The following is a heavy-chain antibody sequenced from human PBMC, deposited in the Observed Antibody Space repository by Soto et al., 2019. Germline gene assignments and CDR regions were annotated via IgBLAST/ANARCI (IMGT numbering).Heavy chain of an antibody. CDR3: ARVIDFWSGYYRP. V-gene: IGHV4-34*01. CDR1: GGSFSGYY. Sequence: QVQLQQWGAGLLKPSETLSLTCAVYGGSFSGYYWSWIRQPPGKGREWIGEINHSGSTNYNPSLKSRVTISVDTSKNQFSLKLSSVTAADTAVYYCARVIDFWSGYYRPWGQGTLVTVSS. CDR2: INHSGST. D-gene: IGHD3-3*01. J-gene: IGHJ4*02.